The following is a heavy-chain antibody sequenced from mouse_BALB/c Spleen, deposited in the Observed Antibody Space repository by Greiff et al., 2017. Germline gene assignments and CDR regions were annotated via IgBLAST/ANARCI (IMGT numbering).Heavy chain of an antibody. CDR2: INPSNGGT. J-gene: IGHJ3*01. Sequence: VQLQQPGAELVKPGASVKLSCTASGYTFTSYYMYWVKQRPGQGLEWIGGINPSNGGTNFNEKFKSKATLTVDKSSSTAYMQLSSLTSEDSAVYYCTSWDEFAYWGQGTLVTVSA. CDR1: GYTFTSYY. D-gene: IGHD4-1*01. CDR3: TSWDEFAY. V-gene: IGHV1S81*02.